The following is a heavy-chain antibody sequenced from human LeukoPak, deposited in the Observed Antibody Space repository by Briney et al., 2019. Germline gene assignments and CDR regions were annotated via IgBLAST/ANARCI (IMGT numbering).Heavy chain of an antibody. CDR3: ARVGGIVVVPAAPSDY. V-gene: IGHV3-21*01. J-gene: IGHJ4*02. CDR1: GFTFSSYS. CDR2: ISSSSSYI. D-gene: IGHD2-2*01. Sequence: GGSLRLSCAASGFTFSSYSTNWVRQAPGKGLEWVSSISSSSSYIYYADSVKGRFTISRDNAKNSLYLQMNSLRAEDTAVYYCARVGGIVVVPAAPSDYWGQGTLVTVSS.